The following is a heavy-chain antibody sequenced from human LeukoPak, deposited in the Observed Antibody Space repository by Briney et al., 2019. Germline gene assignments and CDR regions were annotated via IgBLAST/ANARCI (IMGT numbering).Heavy chain of an antibody. J-gene: IGHJ4*02. Sequence: SETLSLTCTVSGGSISSYYWSWIRQPAGKGLEWIGRIYTSGSTNYNPSLKSRVTMSVDTSKNQFSLKLSSVTAADTAVYYCARSPPNYDFWSGYWDYWGQGTLVTVSS. CDR3: ARSPPNYDFWSGYWDY. V-gene: IGHV4-4*07. CDR2: IYTSGST. D-gene: IGHD3-3*01. CDR1: GGSISSYY.